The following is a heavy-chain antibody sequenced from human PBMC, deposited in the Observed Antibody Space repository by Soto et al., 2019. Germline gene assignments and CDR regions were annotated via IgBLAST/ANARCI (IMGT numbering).Heavy chain of an antibody. CDR1: GGSFSGYY. J-gene: IGHJ4*02. CDR3: ARCGVTTVTTPYYFDY. V-gene: IGHV4-34*01. D-gene: IGHD4-17*01. Sequence: PSETLSLTCAVYGGSFSGYYWSWIRQPPGKGLEWIGEINHSGSTNYNPSLKSRVTISVDTSKNQFSLKLSSVTAADTAVYYCARCGVTTVTTPYYFDYWGQGTLVPVYS. CDR2: INHSGST.